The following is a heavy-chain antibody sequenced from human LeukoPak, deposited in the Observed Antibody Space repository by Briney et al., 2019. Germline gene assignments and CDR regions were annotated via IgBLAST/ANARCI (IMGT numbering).Heavy chain of an antibody. CDR1: GGSISTYY. J-gene: IGHJ3*02. V-gene: IGHV4-59*12. CDR3: ARDERDAFDI. CDR2: IYYSGST. Sequence: PSETLSLTCTVSGGSISTYYWSWIRQPPGKGLEWIGYIYYSGSTYYNPSLKSRVTISVDTSKNQFSLKLSSVTAADTAVYYCARDERDAFDIWGKGKMSPSLQ.